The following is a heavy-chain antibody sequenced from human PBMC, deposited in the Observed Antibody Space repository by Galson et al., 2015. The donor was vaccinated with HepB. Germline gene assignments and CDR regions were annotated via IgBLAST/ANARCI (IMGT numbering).Heavy chain of an antibody. J-gene: IGHJ6*03. Sequence: SVKVSCKASGYTFTDYVVNWVRQAPGQGLEWMGWMNTNTGKPTYAPGFAGRFVFSLDTSVTTAYLQISSLETDDTAVYYCARSPLRFLDWLPYYDYYYMDVWGEGTTVIVSS. CDR3: ARSPLRFLDWLPYYDYYYMDV. D-gene: IGHD3-3*01. CDR1: GYTFTDYV. CDR2: MNTNTGKP. V-gene: IGHV7-4-1*02.